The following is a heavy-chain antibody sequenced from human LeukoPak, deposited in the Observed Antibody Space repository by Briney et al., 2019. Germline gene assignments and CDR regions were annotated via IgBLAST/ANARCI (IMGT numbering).Heavy chain of an antibody. V-gene: IGHV1-69*05. D-gene: IGHD4-17*01. CDR3: ARGGRDYGDPTGYMDV. CDR2: IIPIFGTA. J-gene: IGHJ6*03. Sequence: ASVKVSCKASGGTFSSYAISWVRQAPGQGLEWMGVIIPIFGTANYAQKFQGRVTITTDESTSTAYMELSSLRSEDTAVYYCARGGRDYGDPTGYMDVWGKGTTVTVSS. CDR1: GGTFSSYA.